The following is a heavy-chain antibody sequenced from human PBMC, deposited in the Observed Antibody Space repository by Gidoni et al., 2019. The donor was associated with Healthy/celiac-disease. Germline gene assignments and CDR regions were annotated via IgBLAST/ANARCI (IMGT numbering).Heavy chain of an antibody. J-gene: IGHJ4*02. CDR3: AREIAVAPFDY. Sequence: QVQLVESGGGVVQPGRSLRLSCAASGFTFSSYGMHWVRQAPGKGLEWVAVIWYDGSNKYYADSVKGRFTISRDNSKNTLYLQMNSLRAEDTAVYYCAREIAVAPFDYWGQGTLVTVSS. CDR1: GFTFSSYG. V-gene: IGHV3-33*01. D-gene: IGHD6-19*01. CDR2: IWYDGSNK.